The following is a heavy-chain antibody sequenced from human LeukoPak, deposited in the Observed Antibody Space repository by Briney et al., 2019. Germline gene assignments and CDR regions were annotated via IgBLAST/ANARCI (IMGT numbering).Heavy chain of an antibody. D-gene: IGHD5-12*01. CDR2: IYYSGST. J-gene: IGHJ4*02. Sequence: PSETLSLTCAVYGGSFSGYYWSWIRQSPGKGLEWIGSIYYSGSTYYNPSLKSRVTISVDTSKNQFSLKLSSVTAADTAVYYCARLLVATISFIDYWGQGTLVTVSS. CDR1: GGSFSGYY. CDR3: ARLLVATISFIDY. V-gene: IGHV4-34*01.